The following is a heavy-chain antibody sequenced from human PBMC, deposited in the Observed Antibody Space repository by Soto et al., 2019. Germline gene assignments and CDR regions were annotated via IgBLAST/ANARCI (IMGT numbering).Heavy chain of an antibody. CDR1: GGTFSSYA. J-gene: IGHJ6*02. CDR3: AREGGRSSIFGGMDV. V-gene: IGHV1-69*06. Sequence: QVQLVQSGAEVKKPGSSVKVSCKASGGTFSSYAISWVRQAPGQGLEWMGGIIPIFGTANYAQQFQGRVTITADKSTSTAYMELSRLRSEDTAVYSCAREGGRSSIFGGMDVWGQGGTVTVSS. D-gene: IGHD2-15*01. CDR2: IIPIFGTA.